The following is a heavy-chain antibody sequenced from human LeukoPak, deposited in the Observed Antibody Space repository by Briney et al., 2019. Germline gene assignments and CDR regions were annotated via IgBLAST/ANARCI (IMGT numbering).Heavy chain of an antibody. Sequence: SETLSLTCAVSGGSINSSNWWSWVRQSPGKGLEWIGEIYHSGSTNYNPSLKSRVTISVDKSKNQFSLKLSSVTAADTAVYYCARVERVRGRLWILDYWGQGTLVTVSS. J-gene: IGHJ4*02. CDR3: ARVERVRGRLWILDY. CDR1: GGSINSSNW. V-gene: IGHV4-4*02. CDR2: IYHSGST. D-gene: IGHD3-10*01.